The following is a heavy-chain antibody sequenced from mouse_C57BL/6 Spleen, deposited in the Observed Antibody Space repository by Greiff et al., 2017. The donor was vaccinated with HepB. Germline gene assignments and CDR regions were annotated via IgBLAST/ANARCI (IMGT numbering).Heavy chain of an antibody. V-gene: IGHV1-69*01. CDR3: ALYYGSFFDY. Sequence: QVQLQQSGAELVMPGASVKLSCKASGYTFTSYWMHWVKQRPGQGLEWIGEIDPSDSYTNYNQKFKGKSTLTVDKSSSTAYMQLSSLTSEDSAVYYCALYYGSFFDYWGQGTTLTVSS. D-gene: IGHD2-2*01. CDR2: IDPSDSYT. CDR1: GYTFTSYW. J-gene: IGHJ2*01.